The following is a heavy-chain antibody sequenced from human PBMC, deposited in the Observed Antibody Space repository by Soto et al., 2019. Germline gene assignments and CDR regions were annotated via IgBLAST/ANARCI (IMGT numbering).Heavy chain of an antibody. CDR2: INPNSGGT. CDR1: GYTFTGYY. Sequence: ASVKVSCKASGYTFTGYYMHCVRQAPGQGLEWMGWINPNSGGTNYAQKFQGWVTMTRDTSISTAYMELSRLRSDDTAVYYCARSGPYQLLTDWFDPWGQGTLVTVSS. D-gene: IGHD2-2*01. V-gene: IGHV1-2*04. J-gene: IGHJ5*02. CDR3: ARSGPYQLLTDWFDP.